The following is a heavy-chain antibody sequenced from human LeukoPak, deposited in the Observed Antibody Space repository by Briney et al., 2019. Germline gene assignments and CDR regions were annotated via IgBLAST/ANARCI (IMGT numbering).Heavy chain of an antibody. V-gene: IGHV4-59*01. D-gene: IGHD5-24*01. CDR2: IYYSGST. CDR3: ARDLLRRRWLQSDYFDY. CDR1: GGSISSYY. Sequence: TSETLSLTCTVSGGSISSYYWSWIRQPPGKGLEWIGYIYYSGSTNYNPSLKSRVTISVDTSKNQFSLKLSSVTAADTAVYYCARDLLRRRWLQSDYFDYWGQGTLVTVSS. J-gene: IGHJ4*02.